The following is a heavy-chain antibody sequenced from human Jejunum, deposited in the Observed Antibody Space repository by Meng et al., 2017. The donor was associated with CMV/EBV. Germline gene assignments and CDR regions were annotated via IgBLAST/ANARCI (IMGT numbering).Heavy chain of an antibody. J-gene: IGHJ4*02. Sequence: SLRLSCAASGFTVSSDFMSWVRQAPGTGLEWVSLIHGADNTHYTDSVKGRFSISRDNSKNTVYLQMNSLRVDDTAVYYCARGRGAHWGQGTLVTVSS. D-gene: IGHD3-10*01. CDR1: GFTVSSDF. V-gene: IGHV3-53*01. CDR2: IHGADNT. CDR3: ARGRGAH.